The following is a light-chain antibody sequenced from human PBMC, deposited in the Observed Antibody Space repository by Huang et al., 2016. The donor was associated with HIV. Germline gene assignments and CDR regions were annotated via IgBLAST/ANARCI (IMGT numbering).Light chain of an antibody. CDR2: DAS. V-gene: IGKV3-11*01. CDR1: QSVSNY. Sequence: EIVLTQSPATLSLFPGERATLSCRASQSVSNYLAWYQQKPGQAPRLLMYDASNRATGIPARFSGSGSATDFTLTINSLEPEDFAVYYCQQRSNWPGTFGQGTKVEVK. J-gene: IGKJ1*01. CDR3: QQRSNWPGT.